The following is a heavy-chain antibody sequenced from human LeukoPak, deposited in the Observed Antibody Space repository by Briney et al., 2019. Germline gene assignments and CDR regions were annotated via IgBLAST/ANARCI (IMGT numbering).Heavy chain of an antibody. D-gene: IGHD3-16*02. CDR1: GFTFRRYW. Sequence: GGSLRLSCAASGFTFRRYWMSWVRQAPGKGLEWVANIKQDGSEKYYVDSVKGRFTISRDNAKNSLYLQMNSLRAEDTAVYYCARDGGYDYVWGSYRYGGYFDYWGQGTLVTVSS. CDR2: IKQDGSEK. CDR3: ARDGGYDYVWGSYRYGGYFDY. J-gene: IGHJ4*02. V-gene: IGHV3-7*03.